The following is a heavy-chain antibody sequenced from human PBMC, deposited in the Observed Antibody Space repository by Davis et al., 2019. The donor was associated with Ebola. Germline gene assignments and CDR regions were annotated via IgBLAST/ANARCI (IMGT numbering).Heavy chain of an antibody. J-gene: IGHJ6*02. V-gene: IGHV1-46*01. CDR1: GYTFTSYY. CDR3: ARDRPITIFGVEYRGGMDV. CDR2: INPSGGST. Sequence: ASVKVSCKASGYTFTSYYMHWVRQPPGQGLEWMGIINPSGGSTSYAQKFQGRVTMTRDTSTSTVYMELSSLRSEDTAVYYCARDRPITIFGVEYRGGMDVWGQGTTVTVSS. D-gene: IGHD3-3*01.